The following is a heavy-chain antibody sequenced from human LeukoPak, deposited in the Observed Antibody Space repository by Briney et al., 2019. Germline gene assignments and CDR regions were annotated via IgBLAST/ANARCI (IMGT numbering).Heavy chain of an antibody. CDR2: IRSKAYGGTT. V-gene: IGHV3-49*04. CDR3: TREPPEWLALLDY. D-gene: IGHD6-19*01. CDR1: GFTFGDYA. J-gene: IGHJ4*02. Sequence: GGSLRLSCTASGFTFGDYAMSWVRQAPGKGLEWVGFIRSKAYGGTTEYAASVKSRFTISRDDSKSIAYLQMNSLKTEDTAVYYCTREPPEWLALLDYWGQGTLVTVSS.